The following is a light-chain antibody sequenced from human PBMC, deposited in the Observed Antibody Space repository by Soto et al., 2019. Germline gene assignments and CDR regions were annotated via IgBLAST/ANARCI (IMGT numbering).Light chain of an antibody. Sequence: QSVLTQPASVSGSPGQSITISCSGTTNDIGGYNYVSWYQHHPGKVPKVIIYEVRNRPSGVSNRFSGSKSGNTASLTISGLQAEDEADYYCCSYTISATLVFGRGTMLTVL. V-gene: IGLV2-14*01. CDR1: TNDIGGYNY. CDR2: EVR. J-gene: IGLJ3*02. CDR3: CSYTISATLV.